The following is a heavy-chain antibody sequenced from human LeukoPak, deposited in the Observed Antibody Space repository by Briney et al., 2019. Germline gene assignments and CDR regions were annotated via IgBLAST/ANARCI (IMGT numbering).Heavy chain of an antibody. CDR3: ARGGYYFDY. CDR1: GFTVGNNY. J-gene: IGHJ4*02. V-gene: IGHV3-66*01. D-gene: IGHD3-10*01. CDR2: IYSGGST. Sequence: GGSLRLSCAASGFTVGNNYMAWVRQVPGKGLEWVSFIYSGGSTYYADSVKGRFSISRDSSKNTMYLQMNSLRAEDTAVYYCARGGYYFDYWGQGTLVTVSS.